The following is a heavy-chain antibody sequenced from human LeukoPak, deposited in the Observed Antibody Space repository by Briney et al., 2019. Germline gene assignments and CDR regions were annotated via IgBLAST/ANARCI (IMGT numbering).Heavy chain of an antibody. CDR2: ISSNGGST. CDR1: GFTFSSYA. CDR3: VKGYSPRSGYDYVGYYYYNGMDV. J-gene: IGHJ6*02. Sequence: PGGSLRLSCSASGFTFSSYAMHWVRQAPGKGLEYVSAISSNGGSTYYADSVKGRSTISRDNSKNTLYLQMSSLRAEDTAVYYCVKGYSPRSGYDYVGYYYYNGMDVWGQGTTVTVSS. D-gene: IGHD5-12*01. V-gene: IGHV3-64D*06.